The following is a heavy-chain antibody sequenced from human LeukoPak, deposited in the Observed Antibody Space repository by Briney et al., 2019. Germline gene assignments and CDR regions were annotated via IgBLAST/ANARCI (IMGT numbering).Heavy chain of an antibody. D-gene: IGHD3-22*01. Sequence: GGSLKLSCAASGFTFSGSAMHWVRQASGKGLEWVGRIRSKANRYATTYAASVKGRSTISRDDSKNTAFLEMNSLKTEDTAVYYCTTPHYDSSSYHYGAFDYWGQGTPVTVSS. V-gene: IGHV3-73*01. CDR3: TTPHYDSSSYHYGAFDY. CDR2: IRSKANRYAT. CDR1: GFTFSGSA. J-gene: IGHJ4*02.